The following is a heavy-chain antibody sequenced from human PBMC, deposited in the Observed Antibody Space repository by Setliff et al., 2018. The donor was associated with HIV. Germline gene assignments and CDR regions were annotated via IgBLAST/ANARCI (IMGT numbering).Heavy chain of an antibody. D-gene: IGHD3-3*01. V-gene: IGHV1-2*06. CDR2: INPNTGDT. CDR1: GYSFTGYF. CDR3: ARDLRNSNTLFGVLNFVFDL. J-gene: IGHJ4*02. Sequence: ASVKVSCKASGYSFTGYFIHWVRQAPGQGLEWMGRINPNTGDTNYAQKFQGRITMTSDTSVNTVFIELSRLKSDDTALYYCARDLRNSNTLFGVLNFVFDLWGQGTLVTVSS.